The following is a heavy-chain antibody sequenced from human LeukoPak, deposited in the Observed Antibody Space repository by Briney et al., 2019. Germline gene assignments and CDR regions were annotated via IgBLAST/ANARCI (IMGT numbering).Heavy chain of an antibody. CDR3: AREEDSTTIRSSYGMDV. V-gene: IGHV3-21*01. CDR1: GFTFSPYT. CDR2: ISKGGTYI. Sequence: GGFRRLSCAGSGFTFSPYTMNWVRQAPGKGLEWVSCISKGGTYIYYADSVRGRFTISRDNAKNSLYLQMNSLRAEDTAVYYCAREEDSTTIRSSYGMDVWGQGTTVTVSS. D-gene: IGHD2/OR15-2a*01. J-gene: IGHJ6*02.